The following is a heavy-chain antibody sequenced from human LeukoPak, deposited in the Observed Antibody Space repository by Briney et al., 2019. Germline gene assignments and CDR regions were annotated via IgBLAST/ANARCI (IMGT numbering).Heavy chain of an antibody. CDR1: GYTFTGFF. CDR3: ARMDLNGGDSIGFDS. J-gene: IGHJ5*01. CDR2: INPNIGDA. V-gene: IGHV1-2*02. D-gene: IGHD2-21*02. Sequence: ASVKVSCKASGYTFTGFFMHWVRQAPGQGLEWMGWINPNIGDAYYAQKFQGRVTMTRDRSINTAYMELSRLTSDDTAVYYCARMDLNGGDSIGFDSWGQGTLVTVSS.